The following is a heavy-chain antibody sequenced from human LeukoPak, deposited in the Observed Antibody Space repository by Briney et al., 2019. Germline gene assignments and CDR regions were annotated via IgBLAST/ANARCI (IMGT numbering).Heavy chain of an antibody. J-gene: IGHJ3*02. CDR2: IYYSGST. D-gene: IGHD3-22*01. CDR1: GGSISSYY. V-gene: IGHV4-59*08. CDR3: ARRVFTMIVVEAFDI. Sequence: SETLSLTCTVSGGSISSYYWSWIRQPPGKGLEWIGYIYYSGSTNYNPSLKSRVTISVDTSKNQFSLKLSSVTAADTAVYYCARRVFTMIVVEAFDIWGQGTMVTVSS.